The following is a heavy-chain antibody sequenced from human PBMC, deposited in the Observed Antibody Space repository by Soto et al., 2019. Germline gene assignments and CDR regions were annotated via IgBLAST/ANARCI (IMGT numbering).Heavy chain of an antibody. CDR3: AHIRTPGSRVGV. CDR2: IYWDDDK. CDR1: GFSLSTSGVG. J-gene: IGHJ6*02. V-gene: IGHV2-5*02. Sequence: QITLKESGPTLVKPTQTLTLTCTFSGFSLSTSGVGLGWIRQPPGKALEWLALIYWDDDKRYSPSLKSRLTITKGTSKDQVVLTMTNMDPVDTATYYCAHIRTPGSRVGVWGQGTTVTVSS.